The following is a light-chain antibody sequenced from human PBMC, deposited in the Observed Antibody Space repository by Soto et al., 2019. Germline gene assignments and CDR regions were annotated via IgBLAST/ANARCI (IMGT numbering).Light chain of an antibody. CDR2: DVN. V-gene: IGLV2-14*01. J-gene: IGLJ3*02. CDR1: SSDVGGYNS. CDR3: SSFTSASTRV. Sequence: QSALTQPASVSGCPGQSITISCTGTSSDVGGYNSVSWYQHHPGKAPKLMIYDVNNRPSGVSNRFSGSKSGNTASLTISGLQAEDEADYYCSSFTSASTRVFGGGTKLTVL.